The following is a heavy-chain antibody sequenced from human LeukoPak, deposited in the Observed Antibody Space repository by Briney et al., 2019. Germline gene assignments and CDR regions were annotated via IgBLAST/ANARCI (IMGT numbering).Heavy chain of an antibody. CDR1: GLTFSSYA. Sequence: PRGSLRLSCAASGLTFSSYAMSWVRQAPGKGLEWVSGISGSGGSTYYADSVKGRFTISRDNSKNMVYLQMNSLRAEDTAVYYCAKKGTVAGTGYFDYWGQGTRVTVSS. V-gene: IGHV3-23*01. CDR3: AKKGTVAGTGYFDY. CDR2: ISGSGGST. D-gene: IGHD6-19*01. J-gene: IGHJ4*02.